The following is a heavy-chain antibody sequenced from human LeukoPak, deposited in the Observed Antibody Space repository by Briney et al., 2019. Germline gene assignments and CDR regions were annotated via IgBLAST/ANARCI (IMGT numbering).Heavy chain of an antibody. CDR1: GFTFSSYA. Sequence: GGSLRLSCAASGFTFSSYAITWVRQAPGKGLEWVSAMSGSGGSTYYADSVKGRFTISRDNSKNTLYLQMNSLRAEDTAVYYCTKAPLEVVITVWFDPWGQGTLVTVSS. CDR2: MSGSGGST. J-gene: IGHJ5*02. D-gene: IGHD3-22*01. CDR3: TKAPLEVVITVWFDP. V-gene: IGHV3-23*01.